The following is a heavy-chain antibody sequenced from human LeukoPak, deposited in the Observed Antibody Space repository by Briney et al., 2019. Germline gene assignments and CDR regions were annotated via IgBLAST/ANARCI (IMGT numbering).Heavy chain of an antibody. CDR2: IRYDGSNK. CDR3: ANTPPSYTIFGVVNNFDY. J-gene: IGHJ4*02. CDR1: GFTFSSYG. Sequence: PGGSLRLSCAASGFTFSSYGMHWVRQAPGKGLEWVAFIRYDGSNKYYADSVKGRFTISRDNSKNTLYLQMNSLRAEDTAVYYCANTPPSYTIFGVVNNFDYWGQGTLVTVSS. V-gene: IGHV3-30*02. D-gene: IGHD3-3*01.